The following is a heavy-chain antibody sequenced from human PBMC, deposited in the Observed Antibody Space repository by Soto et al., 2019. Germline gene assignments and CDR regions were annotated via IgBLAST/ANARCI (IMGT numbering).Heavy chain of an antibody. J-gene: IGHJ4*02. V-gene: IGHV4-59*08. D-gene: IGHD6-13*01. CDR3: ARHVTSAAVRFDD. CDR2: IYHSGST. CDR1: GGSIHSYF. Sequence: SDTLSLTCTVSGGSIHSYFWSWIRQPPGKGLEWIGLIYHSGSTNYNPSLKSRVTMLVDTSKNQFSLKLSSVTVADTAVYYCARHVTSAAVRFDDWGQGTVVTVSS.